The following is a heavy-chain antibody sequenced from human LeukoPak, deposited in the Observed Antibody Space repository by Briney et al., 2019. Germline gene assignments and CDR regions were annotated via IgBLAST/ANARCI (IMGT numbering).Heavy chain of an antibody. CDR3: APRMIMGPNWFDP. Sequence: SETLSLTCAVYGGSFSSYYWGWIRQPPGKGLEWIGSIYYSGSTYYNPSLKSRVTISVGTSKNQFSLKLSSVTAADTAVYYCAPRMIMGPNWFDPWGQGTLVTVSS. D-gene: IGHD3-22*01. V-gene: IGHV4-34*01. CDR2: IYYSGST. J-gene: IGHJ5*02. CDR1: GGSFSSYY.